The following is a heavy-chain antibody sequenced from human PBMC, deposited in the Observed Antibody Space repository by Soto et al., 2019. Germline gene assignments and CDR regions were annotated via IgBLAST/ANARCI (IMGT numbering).Heavy chain of an antibody. V-gene: IGHV4-4*02. CDR1: GGSVTISNW. CDR3: ARGGYYFYMDV. D-gene: IGHD1-26*01. Sequence: QVQLQESGPGLVKPSGTLSLTCAVSGGSVTISNWWSWVRQTPGKGLEWIGQIHHSGSTNYNPSRTSRVTISVDKSKNQFSLEMKSVTVADTAVYYCARGGYYFYMDVWGKGTMVTVSS. CDR2: IHHSGST. J-gene: IGHJ6*03.